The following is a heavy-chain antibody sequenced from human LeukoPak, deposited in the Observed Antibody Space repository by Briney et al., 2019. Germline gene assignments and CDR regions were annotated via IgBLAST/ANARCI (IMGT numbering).Heavy chain of an antibody. D-gene: IGHD3-22*01. CDR1: GFTFSSYS. CDR2: ISSSSSTI. Sequence: PGGSLRLSCAASGFTFSSYSMNWVRQAPGKGLEWVSYISSSSSTIYYADSVKGRFTISRDNAKNSLYLQMNSLRAEDTAVYYCAKYGGRDYYDSSGYYHLNYFDYWGQGTLVTVSS. V-gene: IGHV3-48*01. CDR3: AKYGGRDYYDSSGYYHLNYFDY. J-gene: IGHJ4*02.